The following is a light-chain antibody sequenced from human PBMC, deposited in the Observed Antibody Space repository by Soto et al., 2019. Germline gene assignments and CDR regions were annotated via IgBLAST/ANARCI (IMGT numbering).Light chain of an antibody. Sequence: QSALTQPASVSGSPGQSITISCTGTSSDVGSYNYVSWYQQYPGKAPKLMIYDVSKRPSGVSYRFSGSKSGNTASLTISGLQVVDKAVFSSTSYTTGSTHGLFAGGPRLPVL. V-gene: IGLV2-14*01. CDR3: TSYTTGSTHGL. J-gene: IGLJ3*02. CDR1: SSDVGSYNY. CDR2: DVS.